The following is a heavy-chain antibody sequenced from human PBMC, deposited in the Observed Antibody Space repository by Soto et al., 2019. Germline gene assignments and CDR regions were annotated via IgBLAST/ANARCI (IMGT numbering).Heavy chain of an antibody. J-gene: IGHJ4*02. CDR3: ARVDADYWHLDD. V-gene: IGHV4-59*12. CDR1: DGSIRSYY. CDR2: IYDSGNTGYISDSGST. D-gene: IGHD4-17*01. Sequence: SETLSLTCTVSDGSIRSYYWSWIRQPPGKGLEWIGYIYDSGNTGYISDSGSTKYNPSLKSRVTISLDMSKNQLSLILSSVTAADTAIYYCARVDADYWHLDDWGQGTLVTVSS.